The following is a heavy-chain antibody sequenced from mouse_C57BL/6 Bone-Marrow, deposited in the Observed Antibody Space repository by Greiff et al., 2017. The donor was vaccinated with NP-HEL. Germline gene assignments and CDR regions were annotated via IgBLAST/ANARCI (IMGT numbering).Heavy chain of an antibody. CDR2: IDPSDSYT. CDR1: GYTFTSYW. V-gene: IGHV1-69*01. D-gene: IGHD1-1*01. CDR3: ARSGDYYGSSYPAWFAY. Sequence: VQLQQPGAELVMPGASVKLSCKASGYTFTSYWMHWVKQRPGQGLEWIGEIDPSDSYTNYNQKFKGKFTLTVDKSSSTAYEQLSNLTSEDSAVYYCARSGDYYGSSYPAWFAYWGQGTLVTVSA. J-gene: IGHJ3*01.